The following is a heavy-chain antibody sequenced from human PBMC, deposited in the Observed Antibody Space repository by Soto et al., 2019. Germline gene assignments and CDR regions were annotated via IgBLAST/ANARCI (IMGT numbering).Heavy chain of an antibody. J-gene: IGHJ4*02. CDR2: IIPIFGTA. D-gene: IGHD6-13*01. CDR3: ATPNSSSWYMPFDY. V-gene: IGHV1-69*12. CDR1: GGTFSSYA. Sequence: QVQLVQSGAEVKKPGSSVKVSCKASGGTFSSYAISWVRQAPGQGLEWMGGIIPIFGTANYAQKFQGRVTITADESTSTAYMELSSLRSEDTAVYYCATPNSSSWYMPFDYWGQGTLVTVSS.